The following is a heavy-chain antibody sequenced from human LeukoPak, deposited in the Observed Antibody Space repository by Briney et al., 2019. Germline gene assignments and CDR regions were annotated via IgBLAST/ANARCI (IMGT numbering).Heavy chain of an antibody. Sequence: ASVRVSCKASGYTFTAYFLHWVRQAPGQGLEWMGLISPSNGGTNYAQKFQGRVSMTRDTSITTAYMELSRLTSDDTAVYYCARDGIYSTNFDAYDLWGQGPMVTVSS. D-gene: IGHD6-13*01. CDR3: ARDGIYSTNFDAYDL. J-gene: IGHJ3*01. V-gene: IGHV1-2*02. CDR2: ISPSNGGT. CDR1: GYTFTAYF.